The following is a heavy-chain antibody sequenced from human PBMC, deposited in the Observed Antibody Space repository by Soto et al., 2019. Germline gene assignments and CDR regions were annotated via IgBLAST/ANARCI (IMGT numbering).Heavy chain of an antibody. CDR2: ISSSGSTI. V-gene: IGHV3-11*01. CDR3: ARVNSGSSFDY. Sequence: QVQLVESGGGLVQPGGSLRLSCAASGFTFSDYYMSWVRQAPGKGLEWVSYISSSGSTIYYADSVKGRFTISRDNAKNSLYLQMNSVRAEDTDVYCWARVNSGSSFDYWGQGTLVTVSS. J-gene: IGHJ4*02. D-gene: IGHD1-26*01. CDR1: GFTFSDYY.